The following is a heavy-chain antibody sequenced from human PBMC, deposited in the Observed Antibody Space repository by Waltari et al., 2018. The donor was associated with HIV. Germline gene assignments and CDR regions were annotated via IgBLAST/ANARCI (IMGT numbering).Heavy chain of an antibody. CDR1: GFTFSSYN. D-gene: IGHD5-12*01. CDR2: ISNSGSAI. CDR3: ARDLVAPGNFFDY. J-gene: IGHJ4*02. Sequence: EVQLVESGGGLVQPGGSLRLSCAASGFTFSSYNMNWVRQAPGRGREWLSSISNSGSAIYYADSVKGRFTISRDNAKNSLYLQMNSLRDEDTAVYYCARDLVAPGNFFDYWGQGTLVTVSS. V-gene: IGHV3-48*02.